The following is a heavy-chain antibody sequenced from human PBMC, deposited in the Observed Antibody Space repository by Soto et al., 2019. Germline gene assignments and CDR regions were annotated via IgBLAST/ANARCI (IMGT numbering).Heavy chain of an antibody. V-gene: IGHV4-59*01. CDR3: ARELIVPAARAPLYSYYGMDV. CDR1: GGSISSYY. J-gene: IGHJ6*02. Sequence: SETLSLTCTVSGGSISSYYGSWIRQPPGKGLEWIGYIYYSGSTNYNPSLKSRVTISVDTSKNQFSLKLSSVTAADTAVYYCARELIVPAARAPLYSYYGMDVWGQGTTVT. CDR2: IYYSGST. D-gene: IGHD2-2*01.